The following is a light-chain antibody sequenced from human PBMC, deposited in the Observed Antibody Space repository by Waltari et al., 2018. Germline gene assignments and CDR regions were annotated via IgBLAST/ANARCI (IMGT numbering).Light chain of an antibody. Sequence: DVVMTQSPLSLAVILGQPASISCRSSQSLVSRDGSTHFNWFQQRPGQSPRRLLYKVSNRDSGVPDRFSGSGSGTDFTLRISRVEAEDVGVYYCMQGTHRPWTFGQGTKVEIK. J-gene: IGKJ1*01. V-gene: IGKV2-30*01. CDR2: KVS. CDR3: MQGTHRPWT. CDR1: QSLVSRDGSTH.